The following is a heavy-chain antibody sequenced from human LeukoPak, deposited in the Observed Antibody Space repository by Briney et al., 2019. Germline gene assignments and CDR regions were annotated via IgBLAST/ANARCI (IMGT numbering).Heavy chain of an antibody. V-gene: IGHV3-7*03. CDR2: IKQDGSEK. CDR1: GFTYTNYW. J-gene: IGHJ6*03. CDR3: AKAEYYYDSSGYPRPYYYYYMDV. Sequence: PGGSLRLSCAASGFTYTNYWMTWVRQSPGKGLEWVANIKQDGSEKYYVDSVKGRFTISRDNAKNSLYLQMNSLRAEDTAVYYCAKAEYYYDSSGYPRPYYYYYMDVWGKGTTVTISS. D-gene: IGHD3-22*01.